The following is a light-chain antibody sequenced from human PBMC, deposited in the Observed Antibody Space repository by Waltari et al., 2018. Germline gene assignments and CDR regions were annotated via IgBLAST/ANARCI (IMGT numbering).Light chain of an antibody. CDR1: QSLLHRDGKTY. Sequence: EIGMTKPPLSLSVSPGQPASISCKSSQSLLHRDGKTYLYWYLKRPGQSPQLLISEVSSRFSGVPDRFSGSGSGTDFTLKISRVEAEDVGLYYCMQGVHLPLTFGGGTKVEIQ. CDR3: MQGVHLPLT. J-gene: IGKJ4*01. V-gene: IGKV2-29*03. CDR2: EVS.